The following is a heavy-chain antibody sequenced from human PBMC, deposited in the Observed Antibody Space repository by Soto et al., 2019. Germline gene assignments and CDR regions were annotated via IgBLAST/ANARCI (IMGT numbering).Heavy chain of an antibody. CDR2: IKSKTDGGTT. J-gene: IGHJ4*02. CDR3: TTAEWELLLLDY. Sequence: GSLRLSCAASGFTFSNAWMSWVRQAPGKGLEWVGRIKSKTDGGTTDYAAPVKGRFTISRDDSKNTLYLQMNSLKTEDTAVYYCTTAEWELLLLDYWGQGTLVTVSS. CDR1: GFTFSNAW. V-gene: IGHV3-15*01. D-gene: IGHD1-26*01.